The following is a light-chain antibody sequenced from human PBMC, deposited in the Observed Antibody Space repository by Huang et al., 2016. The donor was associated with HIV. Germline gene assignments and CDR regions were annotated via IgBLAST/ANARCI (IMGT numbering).Light chain of an antibody. CDR2: GAS. V-gene: IGKV3-20*01. J-gene: IGKJ1*01. CDR1: QSVSSNY. Sequence: EIVLTQSPGTLSLSPGERATLSCRASQSVSSNYLAWYQQKPGQAPMLLIYGASSRATGIPDRFSGSGSGTDFTLSISRLEPEDFAVYYCQHYGNSRWTFGLGTKVDIK. CDR3: QHYGNSRWT.